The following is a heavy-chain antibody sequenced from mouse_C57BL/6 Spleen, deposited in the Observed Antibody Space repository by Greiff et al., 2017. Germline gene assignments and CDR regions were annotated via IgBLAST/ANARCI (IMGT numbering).Heavy chain of an antibody. V-gene: IGHV1-47*01. J-gene: IGHJ2*01. D-gene: IGHD1-2*01. Sequence: QVQLQQSGAELVKPGASVKMYCKASGYTFPTYPIEGMKQKHGKSLDVICNIHPYNVAPKYNGKIKGNATLTVEKSSSTVYLKLSRLTSDDAAVYYCARKGYGAGFDYWGQGTTLTVSS. CDR1: GYTFPTYP. CDR2: IHPYNVAP. CDR3: ARKGYGAGFDY.